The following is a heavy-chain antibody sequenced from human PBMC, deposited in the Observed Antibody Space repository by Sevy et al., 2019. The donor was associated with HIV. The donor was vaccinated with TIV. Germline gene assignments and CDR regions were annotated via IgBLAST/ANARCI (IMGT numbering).Heavy chain of an antibody. D-gene: IGHD2-21*01. J-gene: IGHJ6*02. Sequence: SETLSLTCTVSGGSISGYYWSWIRQPPGKGLEWIGYIYDSGSSNYNPSLKSRVTISMDASKNQFSLKLSSVTAADTAVHYCARDVAGYYYYGMDVWGQGTTVTVSS. CDR2: IYDSGSS. CDR3: ARDVAGYYYYGMDV. CDR1: GGSISGYY. V-gene: IGHV4-59*01.